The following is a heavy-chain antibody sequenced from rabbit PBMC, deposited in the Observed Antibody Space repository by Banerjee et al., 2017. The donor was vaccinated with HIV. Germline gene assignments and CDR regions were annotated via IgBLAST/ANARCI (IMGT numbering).Heavy chain of an antibody. CDR1: GFTLSSYY. D-gene: IGHD2-1*01. CDR3: ARCQAGDYANYDL. CDR2: IYDGSSGST. V-gene: IGHV1S40*01. Sequence: QSLEESGGDLVKPEGSLTLTCTASGFTLSSYYMCWVRQAPGKGLEWIACIYDGSSGSTYYASWAKGRFTISKTSSTTVTLQMTSLTAADTATYFCARCQAGDYANYDLWGPGTLVTVS. J-gene: IGHJ4*01.